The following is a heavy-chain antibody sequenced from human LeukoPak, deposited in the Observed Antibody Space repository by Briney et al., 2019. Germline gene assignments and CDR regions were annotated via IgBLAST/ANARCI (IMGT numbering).Heavy chain of an antibody. Sequence: GGSLRLSCAASGFTFSSFWMTWVRQAPGKGLEWVANIKPDGSEKSYVDSVKGRFTVSRDNAKNSLYLHMNSLRAEVTALYYCTRNTVAAAGDDWGQGTLVTVSS. D-gene: IGHD6-13*01. J-gene: IGHJ4*02. V-gene: IGHV3-7*01. CDR1: GFTFSSFW. CDR2: IKPDGSEK. CDR3: TRNTVAAAGDD.